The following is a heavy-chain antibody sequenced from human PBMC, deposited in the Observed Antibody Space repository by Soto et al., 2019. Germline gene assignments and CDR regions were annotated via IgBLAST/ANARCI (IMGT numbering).Heavy chain of an antibody. V-gene: IGHV1-24*01. J-gene: IGHJ4*02. CDR3: ETLVQPYDFWSGYPLTSYFDY. Sequence: ASVKVSCKVSGYTLTELSMHWVRQAPGKGLEWMGGFDPEDGETIYAQKFQGRVTMTEDTSTDTAYMELSSLRSEDTAVYYCETLVQPYDFWSGYPLTSYFDYWGRGTLVTVSS. CDR2: FDPEDGET. D-gene: IGHD3-3*01. CDR1: GYTLTELS.